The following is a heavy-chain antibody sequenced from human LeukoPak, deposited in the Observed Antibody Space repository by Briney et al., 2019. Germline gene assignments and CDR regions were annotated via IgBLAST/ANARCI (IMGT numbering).Heavy chain of an antibody. D-gene: IGHD3-22*01. J-gene: IGHJ3*02. Sequence: PSETLSLTCTVSGYSISSGYYWGWIRQPPGKGLEWIGSIYYSGSTYYNPSLKSRVTISVDTSKNQFSLKLSSVTAADTAVYYCASISRLYDSSGYFFGRNDAFDIWGQGTMVTVSS. CDR1: GYSISSGYY. V-gene: IGHV4-38-2*02. CDR2: IYYSGST. CDR3: ASISRLYDSSGYFFGRNDAFDI.